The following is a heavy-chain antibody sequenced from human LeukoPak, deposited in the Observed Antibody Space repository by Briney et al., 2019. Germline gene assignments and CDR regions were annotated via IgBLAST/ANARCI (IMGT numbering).Heavy chain of an antibody. V-gene: IGHV3-21*01. CDR2: ISSSSSYI. Sequence: GGSLRLSCAASGFTFSSYSMNWVRQAPGKGLEWVSSISSSSSYIYYADSVKGRFTISRDNAKNSLYLQMNSLRAEDTAVYYCARDLTYDFWSGSPDWGQGTLVTVSS. J-gene: IGHJ4*02. D-gene: IGHD3-3*01. CDR1: GFTFSSYS. CDR3: ARDLTYDFWSGSPD.